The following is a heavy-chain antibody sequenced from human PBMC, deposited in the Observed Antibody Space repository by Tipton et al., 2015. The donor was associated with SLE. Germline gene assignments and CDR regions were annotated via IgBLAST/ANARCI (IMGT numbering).Heavy chain of an antibody. Sequence: LSLTCAVYGGSFSGYYWSWIRQPPGKGLEWIGEINHSGSTNYNPSLKSRVTISVDTSKNQFSLKLSSVTAADTAVYYCARYADIVVVPAAFHYYGMDVWGQGTTVTVSS. J-gene: IGHJ6*02. CDR3: ARYADIVVVPAAFHYYGMDV. CDR1: GGSFSGYY. D-gene: IGHD2-2*01. CDR2: INHSGST. V-gene: IGHV4-34*01.